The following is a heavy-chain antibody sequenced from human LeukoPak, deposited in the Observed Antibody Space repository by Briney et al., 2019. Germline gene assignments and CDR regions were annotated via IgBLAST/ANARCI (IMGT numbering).Heavy chain of an antibody. CDR2: INPNSGGT. CDR1: GYTFTGYY. CDR3: ARDRGTMIVVANVFDY. D-gene: IGHD3-22*01. V-gene: IGHV1-2*02. J-gene: IGHJ4*02. Sequence: ASVKVSCKASGYTFTGYYMHWVRQAPGQGLEWMGWINPNSGGTNYAQKFQGRVTMTRDTSISTAYMELSRLRSDDTAVYYCARDRGTMIVVANVFDYWGQGTLVTVSS.